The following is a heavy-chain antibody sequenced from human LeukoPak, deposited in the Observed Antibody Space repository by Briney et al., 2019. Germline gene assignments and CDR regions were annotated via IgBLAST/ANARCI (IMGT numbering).Heavy chain of an antibody. V-gene: IGHV3-23*01. J-gene: IGHJ4*02. CDR3: ARDLSGITGYTYGRGIDY. Sequence: GGSLRLSCAASGFIFSSYGMHWVRQAPGKGLEWVSAISGSGGSTYYADSVKGRFTISRDNSKNTLYLQMNSLRAEDTAVYYCARDLSGITGYTYGRGIDYWGQGTLVTVSS. D-gene: IGHD5-18*01. CDR2: ISGSGGST. CDR1: GFIFSSYG.